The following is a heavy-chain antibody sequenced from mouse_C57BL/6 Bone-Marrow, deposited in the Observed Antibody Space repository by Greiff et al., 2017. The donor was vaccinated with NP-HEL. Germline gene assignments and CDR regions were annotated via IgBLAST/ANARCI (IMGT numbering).Heavy chain of an antibody. CDR3: ARSDYGSSYYAMDY. V-gene: IGHV14-2*01. CDR1: GFNIKDYY. Sequence: VQLQQSGAELVKPGASVKLSCTASGFNIKDYYMHWVKQRTEQGLEWIGRIDPEDGETKYAPKFQGKATITADPSSNTAYLQLSILTSEDTAADYCARSDYGSSYYAMDYWGQGTSVTVSS. D-gene: IGHD1-1*01. J-gene: IGHJ4*01. CDR2: IDPEDGET.